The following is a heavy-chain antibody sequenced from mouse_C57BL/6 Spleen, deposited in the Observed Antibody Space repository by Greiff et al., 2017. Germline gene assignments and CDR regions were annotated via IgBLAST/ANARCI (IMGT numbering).Heavy chain of an antibody. CDR1: GFSLTSYA. J-gene: IGHJ4*01. CDR3: ARNSGYEGYYAMDY. Sequence: VHLVESGPGLVAPSQSLSITCTVSGFSLTSYAISWVRQPPGKGLEWLGVIWTGGGTNYNSALKSRLSISKDNSKSQVFLKMNSLQTDDTARYYCARNSGYEGYYAMDYWGQGTSVTVSS. CDR2: IWTGGGT. V-gene: IGHV2-9-1*01. D-gene: IGHD3-1*01.